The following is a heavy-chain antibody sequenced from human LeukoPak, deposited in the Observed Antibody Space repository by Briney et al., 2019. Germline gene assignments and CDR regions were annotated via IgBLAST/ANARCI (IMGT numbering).Heavy chain of an antibody. CDR1: GGSISSSNW. D-gene: IGHD3-10*01. CDR3: ARVVTMVRGVIIVPPFFDY. V-gene: IGHV4-4*02. CDR2: IYHSGST. J-gene: IGHJ4*02. Sequence: SGTLSLTCAVSGGSISSSNWWSWVRQPPGKGLEWIGEIYHSGSTNYSPSLKSRVTISVDKSKNQFSLKLSSVTAADTAVYYCARVVTMVRGVIIVPPFFDYWGQGTLVTVSS.